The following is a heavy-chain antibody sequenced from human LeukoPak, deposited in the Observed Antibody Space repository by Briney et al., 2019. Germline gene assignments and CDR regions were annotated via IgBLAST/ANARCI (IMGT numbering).Heavy chain of an antibody. CDR2: ISSSGSTI. CDR3: ARDTIAAAGAHFDY. J-gene: IGHJ4*02. V-gene: IGHV3-48*04. CDR1: GFIFSSYS. D-gene: IGHD6-13*01. Sequence: GGSLRLSCAASGFIFSSYSMNWVRQAPGKGLEWVSYISSSGSTIYYADSVKGRFTISRDNAKNSLYLQMNSLRAEDTAVYYCARDTIAAAGAHFDYWGQGTLVTVSS.